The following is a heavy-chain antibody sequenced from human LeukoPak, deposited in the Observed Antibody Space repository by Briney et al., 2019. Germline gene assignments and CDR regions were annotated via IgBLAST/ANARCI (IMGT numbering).Heavy chain of an antibody. CDR3: ARDNDRKDDS. V-gene: IGHV3-48*03. CDR2: ISSSGSTI. D-gene: IGHD3-16*01. CDR1: GFTFSSYE. J-gene: IGHJ5*02. Sequence: SGGSLRLSCAASGFTFSSYEMNWVRQAPGKGLEWVSYISSSGSTIYYADSVKGRFAISRDNAKNSLYLQMNNLRAGNTAVYYCARDNDRKDDSWGQGTLDTVSS.